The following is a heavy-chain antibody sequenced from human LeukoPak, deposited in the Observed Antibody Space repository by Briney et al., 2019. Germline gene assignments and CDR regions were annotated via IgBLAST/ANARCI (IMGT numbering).Heavy chain of an antibody. CDR2: ISAYNGNT. J-gene: IGHJ6*03. Sequence: ASAKVSCKASGYTFTSYGISWVRQAPGQGLEWMGWISAYNGNTNYAQKFQGRVTITADESTSTAYMELSSLRSEDTAVYYCAVRTGVFGLDNYYMDVWGKGTTVTVSS. CDR1: GYTFTSYG. CDR3: AVRTGVFGLDNYYMDV. D-gene: IGHD3-16*01. V-gene: IGHV1-18*01.